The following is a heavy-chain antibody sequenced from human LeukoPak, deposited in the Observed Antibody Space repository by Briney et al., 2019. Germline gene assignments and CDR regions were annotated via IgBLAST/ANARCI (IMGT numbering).Heavy chain of an antibody. CDR3: KAAAGTMHYFDY. D-gene: IGHD6-13*01. J-gene: IGHJ4*02. CDR1: GFTFSGSA. Sequence: PGGSLRLSCAASGFTFSGSAMHWVRQASGKGLEGVGRIRSKANSYATAYAASVKGRFTISRDDSKNTAYLQMNSLKTEDTAVYYCKAAAGTMHYFDYWGQGTLVTVSS. V-gene: IGHV3-73*01. CDR2: IRSKANSYAT.